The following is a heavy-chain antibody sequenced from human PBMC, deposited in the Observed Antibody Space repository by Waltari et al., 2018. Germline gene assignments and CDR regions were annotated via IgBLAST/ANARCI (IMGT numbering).Heavy chain of an antibody. J-gene: IGHJ4*02. Sequence: QLQLQESGPGLVKPSETLSLSCSVSGDSISSSNYYWGWIRQPPGKGLEWIASVYYSGTTYYNPSLKSRVTISADTSRNQVYLRLTSVTATDTAVYYCARSSAGMPRWLGDYWGQGILVTVSS. CDR1: GDSISSSNYY. CDR3: ARSSAGMPRWLGDY. V-gene: IGHV4-39*01. D-gene: IGHD5-12*01. CDR2: VYYSGTT.